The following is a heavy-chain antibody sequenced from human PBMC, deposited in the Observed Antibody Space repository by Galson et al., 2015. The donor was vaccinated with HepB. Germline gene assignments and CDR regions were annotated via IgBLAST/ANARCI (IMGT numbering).Heavy chain of an antibody. CDR3: ARDLGYDYIWGSYPESRHDAFDI. J-gene: IGHJ3*02. V-gene: IGHV1-46*03. D-gene: IGHD3-16*01. CDR2: INPSGGST. CDR1: GYTFTSYY. Sequence: SVKVSCKASGYTFTSYYMHWVRQAPGQGLEWMGIINPSGGSTSYAQKFQGRVTMTRDTSTSTVYMELSSLRSEDTAVYYCARDLGYDYIWGSYPESRHDAFDIWGQGTMVTVSS.